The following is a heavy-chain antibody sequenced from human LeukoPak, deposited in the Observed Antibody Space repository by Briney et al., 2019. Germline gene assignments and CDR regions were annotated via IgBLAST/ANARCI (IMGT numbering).Heavy chain of an antibody. V-gene: IGHV3-23*01. Sequence: GGSLRLSCAASGFTFSSYAMSWVRQAPGKGLEWVSAISGSGGTTYYADSVKGRFTISRDNSKNALYLQMNSLRAEDTAVYYCAKPLAAGYAFDIWGQGTMVTVSS. J-gene: IGHJ3*02. CDR3: AKPLAAGYAFDI. D-gene: IGHD6-13*01. CDR1: GFTFSSYA. CDR2: ISGSGGTT.